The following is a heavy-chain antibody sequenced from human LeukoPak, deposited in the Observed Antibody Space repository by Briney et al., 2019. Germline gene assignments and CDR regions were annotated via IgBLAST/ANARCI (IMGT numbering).Heavy chain of an antibody. CDR2: IIPILGTA. V-gene: IGHV1-69*08. J-gene: IGHJ3*02. CDR1: GGTFSSYT. D-gene: IGHD5-24*01. Sequence: ASVKVSCKASGGTFSSYTISWVRQAPGQGLEWMGRIIPILGTANYAQKFQGRVTITADKSTSTAYMELSSLRSEDAAVYYCASSGDGYNSNAFDIWGQGTMVTVSS. CDR3: ASSGDGYNSNAFDI.